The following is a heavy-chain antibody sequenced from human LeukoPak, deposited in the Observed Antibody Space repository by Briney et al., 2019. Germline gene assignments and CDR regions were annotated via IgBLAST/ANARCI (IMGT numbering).Heavy chain of an antibody. CDR3: AREAMYSYGNNFDY. J-gene: IGHJ4*02. CDR1: GFTFSNFW. CDR2: IYYSGST. Sequence: ESLRLSCTASGFTFSNFWMGWVRQPPGKGLEWIGYIYYSGSTNYNPSLKSRVTISVDTSKNQFSLKLSSVTAADTAVYHCAREAMYSYGNNFDYWGQGTLVTVSS. D-gene: IGHD5-18*01. V-gene: IGHV4-59*01.